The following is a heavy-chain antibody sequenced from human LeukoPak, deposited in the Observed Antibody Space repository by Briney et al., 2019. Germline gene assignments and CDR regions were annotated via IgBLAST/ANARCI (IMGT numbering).Heavy chain of an antibody. D-gene: IGHD6-13*01. V-gene: IGHV4-59*08. J-gene: IGHJ5*02. Sequence: PSEILSLTCTVSGDSISSNYWSWIRQPPGKGPEWIGYIYHSGSTNYNPSLKSRVTISVDTSKNQFSLKLSSVTAADTAVYYCAGGYSSSWYWFDPWGQGTLVTVSS. CDR1: GDSISSNY. CDR2: IYHSGST. CDR3: AGGYSSSWYWFDP.